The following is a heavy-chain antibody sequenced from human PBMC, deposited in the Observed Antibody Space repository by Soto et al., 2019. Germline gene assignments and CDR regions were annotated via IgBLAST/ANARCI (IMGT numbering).Heavy chain of an antibody. J-gene: IGHJ4*02. CDR1: GGTFSSYA. CDR2: IIPIFGTA. Sequence: APVKVSWKASGGTFSSYAISWVRQAPGQGLEWMGGIIPIFGTADYAQKFQGRVTITAEESTSTAYMELSSLRSEDTAVYYCLSPISGWLGHWGQGTLVTVSS. D-gene: IGHD6-19*01. CDR3: LSPISGWLGH. V-gene: IGHV1-69*13.